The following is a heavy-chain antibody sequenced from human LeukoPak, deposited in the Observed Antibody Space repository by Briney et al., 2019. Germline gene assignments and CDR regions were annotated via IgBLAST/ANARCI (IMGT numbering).Heavy chain of an antibody. V-gene: IGHV3-74*01. D-gene: IGHD6-13*01. CDR1: EFTFSSYW. Sequence: PGGSLRLSCAASEFTFSSYWMHWVRQAPGKGLVWVSRINSDGSSSRYADSVKGRFPISRDNSKNTLYLQMNSLRDEDTAVYYCAKDPLARGPDCWGQGTLVTVSS. CDR3: AKDPLARGPDC. J-gene: IGHJ4*02. CDR2: INSDGSSS.